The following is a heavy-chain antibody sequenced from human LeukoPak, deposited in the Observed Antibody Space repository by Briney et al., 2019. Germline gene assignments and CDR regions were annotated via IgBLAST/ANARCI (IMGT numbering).Heavy chain of an antibody. V-gene: IGHV3-48*03. CDR2: ISGSGAT. CDR3: ARDPMYNGGNSGAFDF. CDR1: GFTFSTYW. Sequence: GGSLRLSCAASGFTFSTYWMSWVRQAPGKGLEWTSYISGSGATYYAASVKGRFTISRDNAQNSLWLQMSSLRAEDTAVYYCARDPMYNGGNSGAFDFWGQGTLVTVSS. J-gene: IGHJ3*01. D-gene: IGHD4-23*01.